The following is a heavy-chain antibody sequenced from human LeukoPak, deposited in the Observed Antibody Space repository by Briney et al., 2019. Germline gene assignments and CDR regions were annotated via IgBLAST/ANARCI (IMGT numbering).Heavy chain of an antibody. CDR1: GFTFSSYA. D-gene: IGHD3-22*01. CDR2: ISGSGGST. CDR3: ARDRYYYDSSGYYVVDYFDY. Sequence: GGSLRLSCAASGFTFSSYAMSWVRQAPGKGLEWVSAISGSGGSTYYADSVKGRFTISRDNSKNTLYLQMNSLRAEDTAVYYCARDRYYYDSSGYYVVDYFDYWGQGTLVTVSS. J-gene: IGHJ4*02. V-gene: IGHV3-23*01.